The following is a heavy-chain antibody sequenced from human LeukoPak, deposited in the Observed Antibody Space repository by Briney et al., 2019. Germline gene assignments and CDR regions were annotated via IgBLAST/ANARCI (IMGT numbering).Heavy chain of an antibody. CDR2: IYYSGST. V-gene: IGHV4-30-4*01. D-gene: IGHD3-16*01. J-gene: IGHJ4*02. Sequence: SETLSLTCTVSGGSISSGDYYWSWIRQPPGKGLEWIGYIYYSGSTYYNPSLKSRVTISVDTSKNQFSLKLSSVTAADTAVYYCAREGGGEFFDYGGQGPGVTVS. CDR1: GGSISSGDYY. CDR3: AREGGGEFFDY.